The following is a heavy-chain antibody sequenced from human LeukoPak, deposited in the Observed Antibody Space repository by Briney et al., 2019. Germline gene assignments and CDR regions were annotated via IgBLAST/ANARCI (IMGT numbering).Heavy chain of an antibody. Sequence: GGSLRLSCAASGFTFSSYSMNWVRQAPGRGLEWVSYISGSSRPIYYADSVKGRFTISRDNAKNSLYLQMNSLRDEDTAVYYCATATFYATSGYFPSWGQGTLVTVSS. J-gene: IGHJ5*02. D-gene: IGHD3-22*01. CDR3: ATATFYATSGYFPS. V-gene: IGHV3-48*02. CDR2: ISGSSRPI. CDR1: GFTFSSYS.